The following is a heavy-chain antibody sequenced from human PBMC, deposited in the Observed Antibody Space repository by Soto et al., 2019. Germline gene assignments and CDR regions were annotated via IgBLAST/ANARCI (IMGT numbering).Heavy chain of an antibody. CDR2: ISYEGDNE. J-gene: IGHJ4*02. D-gene: IGHD3-22*01. Sequence: QVQLVESGGGVVQPGRSLRLSCAASGFIFSAYGIHWVRQAPGQGLEWVAVISYEGDNEHYADSVKGRLTISRDNSKNTLFLQMSSLGAEDTAVYYCAKDTYYHDTTGYYVFDYWGQGTLVPVSS. CDR1: GFIFSAYG. V-gene: IGHV3-30*18. CDR3: AKDTYYHDTTGYYVFDY.